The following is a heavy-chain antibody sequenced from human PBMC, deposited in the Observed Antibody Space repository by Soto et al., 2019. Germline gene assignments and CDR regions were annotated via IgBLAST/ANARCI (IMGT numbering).Heavy chain of an antibody. CDR1: GFTFSSYA. J-gene: IGHJ4*02. CDR2: ISGSGGST. Sequence: GGSLRLSCAASGFTFSSYAMSWVRQAPGKGLEWVSAISGSGGSTYYADSVKGRFTISRDNSKNTLYLQMNSLRAEDTAVYYWAKDVVSRLRTAYFDYWGQGTLVTVS. CDR3: AKDVVSRLRTAYFDY. V-gene: IGHV3-23*01. D-gene: IGHD2-2*01.